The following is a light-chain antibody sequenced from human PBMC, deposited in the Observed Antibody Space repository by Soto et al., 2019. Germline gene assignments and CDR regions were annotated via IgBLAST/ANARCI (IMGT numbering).Light chain of an antibody. CDR2: GAS. Sequence: EIVWTQSPGTLSLSPGERATLSCRASQSVSSSYLAWYQQKPGQAPRLLIYGASSRATGIPDTFSGRGSGTDFTLTISTLEPEDFAVYYCQHYNNWLGTVGEGTKVEIK. CDR1: QSVSSSY. J-gene: IGKJ4*01. V-gene: IGKV3-20*01. CDR3: QHYNNWLGT.